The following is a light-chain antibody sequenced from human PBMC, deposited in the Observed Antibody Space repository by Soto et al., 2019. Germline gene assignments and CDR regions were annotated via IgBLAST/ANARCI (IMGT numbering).Light chain of an antibody. Sequence: DIQMTQSPSSLSASVGDRVTITCQASQGIRNFLNWYQHKPGKAPKLLIYDATNLETGVPSRFSGSASGTDFTFTISSLQPEDIAIYYCQQYNDLPYTFGQGTKLEIK. CDR2: DAT. J-gene: IGKJ2*01. CDR3: QQYNDLPYT. CDR1: QGIRNF. V-gene: IGKV1-33*01.